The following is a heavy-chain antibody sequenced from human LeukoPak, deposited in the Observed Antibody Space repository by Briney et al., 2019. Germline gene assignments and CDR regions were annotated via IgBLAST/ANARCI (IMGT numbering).Heavy chain of an antibody. CDR3: AKDLRQQLAPYYFDY. CDR2: IRYDGSNK. D-gene: IGHD6-13*01. J-gene: IGHJ4*02. Sequence: GGSLRLSCAASGFTFSNAWMSWVRQAPGKGLEWVAFIRYDGSNKYYADSVKGRFTISRDNSKNTLYLQMNSLRAEDTAVYYCAKDLRQQLAPYYFDYWGQGTLVTVSS. CDR1: GFTFSNAW. V-gene: IGHV3-30*02.